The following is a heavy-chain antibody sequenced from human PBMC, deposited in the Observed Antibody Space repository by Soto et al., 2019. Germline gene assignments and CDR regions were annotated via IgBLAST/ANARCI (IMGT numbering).Heavy chain of an antibody. D-gene: IGHD3-16*01. Sequence: QITLKEAGPTLVKPTQTLTLTCTFSGFSLTTRGEGEGWIPQPPGKALECLALIYWDDDKRYSPSLQSRLSITKDTSKNQVVLTMTNVDPVDTATYYCAHIPNYYQYDWFDPWGQGTLVAVSS. V-gene: IGHV2-5*02. CDR2: IYWDDDK. CDR3: AHIPNYYQYDWFDP. CDR1: GFSLTTRGEG. J-gene: IGHJ5*02.